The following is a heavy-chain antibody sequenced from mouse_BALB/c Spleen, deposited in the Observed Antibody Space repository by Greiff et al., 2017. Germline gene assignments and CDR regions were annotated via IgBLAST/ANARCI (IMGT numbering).Heavy chain of an antibody. CDR1: GYTFTDYN. CDR2: IYPYNGGT. J-gene: IGHJ2*01. Sequence: VQLKESGPELVKPGASVKISCKASGYTFTDYNMHWVKQSHGKSLEWIGYIYPYNGGTGYNQKFKSKATLTVDNSSSTAYMELRSLTSEDSAVYYCARSYYRYYYFDYWGQGTTLTVSS. D-gene: IGHD2-14*01. CDR3: ARSYYRYYYFDY. V-gene: IGHV1S29*02.